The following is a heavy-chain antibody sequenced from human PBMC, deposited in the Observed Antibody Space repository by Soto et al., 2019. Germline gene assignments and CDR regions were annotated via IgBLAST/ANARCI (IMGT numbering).Heavy chain of an antibody. D-gene: IGHD3-10*01. Sequence: GASVKVSCKASGYTFTRSGISWVRQAPGQGLEWMGWISTYNGDTNYAQTFQGRVTMTTDTSTSTVYMELRSLRSDDTAVYSCARGVRGRKIFDYWGQGALVTVSS. V-gene: IGHV1-18*01. CDR2: ISTYNGDT. CDR1: GYTFTRSG. J-gene: IGHJ4*02. CDR3: ARGVRGRKIFDY.